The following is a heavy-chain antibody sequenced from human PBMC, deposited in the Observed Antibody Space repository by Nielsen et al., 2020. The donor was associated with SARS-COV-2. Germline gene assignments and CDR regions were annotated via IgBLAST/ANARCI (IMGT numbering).Heavy chain of an antibody. CDR3: ARDRGIVGPTDTFDI. CDR2: IYHLGST. D-gene: IGHD1-26*01. Sequence: GSLRLSCTVSSYSISIGYYWGWIRQPPGKGLEWIGSIYHLGSTYYNPSLKSRVTISADTSKNQFSLKLRSVTAADTAVYYCARDRGIVGPTDTFDIRGQGTMVTVSS. J-gene: IGHJ3*02. CDR1: SYSISIGYY. V-gene: IGHV4-38-2*02.